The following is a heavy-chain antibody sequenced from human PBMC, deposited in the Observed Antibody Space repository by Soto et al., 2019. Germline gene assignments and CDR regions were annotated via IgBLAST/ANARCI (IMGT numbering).Heavy chain of an antibody. J-gene: IGHJ4*02. Sequence: SETLSLTCAVSGASIRNNNWWNWVRQSPGKGLEWIGEISQSGSANYNPSLRSRVTISVDESQKYFSLKLDSVTAADTAVYYCAREVSGIQAFDSWGQGILVT. CDR2: ISQSGSA. D-gene: IGHD1-20*01. CDR3: AREVSGIQAFDS. CDR1: GASIRNNNW. V-gene: IGHV4-4*02.